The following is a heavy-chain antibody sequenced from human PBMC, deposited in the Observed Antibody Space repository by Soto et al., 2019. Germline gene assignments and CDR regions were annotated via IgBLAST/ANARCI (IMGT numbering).Heavy chain of an antibody. CDR3: ARLEGLATISYYFDF. CDR1: DDSINSDKYY. J-gene: IGHJ4*02. CDR2: IYYRGNA. Sequence: QLQLQESGPGLVKPSETLSLTCSVSDDSINSDKYYWGWIRQPPGKGLEWIGSIYYRGNAYYTPSLQPRVTISVDKSKSQFSLKRNSVTAADSAVYFCARLEGLATISYYFDFWGPGALVTVSS. D-gene: IGHD3-9*01. V-gene: IGHV4-39*01.